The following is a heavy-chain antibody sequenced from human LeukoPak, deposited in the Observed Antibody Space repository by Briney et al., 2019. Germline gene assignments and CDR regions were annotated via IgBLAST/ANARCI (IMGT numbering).Heavy chain of an antibody. J-gene: IGHJ5*02. D-gene: IGHD2-15*01. Sequence: ASVKVSCKASGYTFTGYYVHWVRQAPGQGLEWMGRINPNSGGTNYAQKFQGRVTMTRDTSISTAYMELSRLRSDDTAVYYCARLRGVVVAATFAGAAQSWFDPWGQGTLVTVSS. CDR3: ARLRGVVVAATFAGAAQSWFDP. V-gene: IGHV1-2*06. CDR2: INPNSGGT. CDR1: GYTFTGYY.